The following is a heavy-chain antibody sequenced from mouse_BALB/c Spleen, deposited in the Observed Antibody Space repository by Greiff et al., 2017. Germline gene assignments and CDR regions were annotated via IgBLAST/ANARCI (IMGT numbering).Heavy chain of an antibody. J-gene: IGHJ3*01. CDR3: ANYGNYNAWFAY. CDR2: ILPGSGST. CDR1: GYTFSSYW. D-gene: IGHD2-1*01. V-gene: IGHV1-9*01. Sequence: QVQLQQSGAELMKPGASVKISCKATGYTFSSYWIEWVKQRPGHGLEWIGEILPGSGSTNYNEKFKGKATFTADTSSNTAYMQLSSLTSEDSAVYYCANYGNYNAWFAYWGQGTLVTVSA.